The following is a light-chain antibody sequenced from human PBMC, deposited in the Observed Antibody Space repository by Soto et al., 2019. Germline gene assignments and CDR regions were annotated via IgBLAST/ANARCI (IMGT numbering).Light chain of an antibody. CDR1: QSVSSY. CDR3: HQRSNWPLT. Sequence: EVVLTLSPDTLSLSPGGSATLSCRASQSVSSYLAWYQQRPGQALRLLIYDVSKRATGIPARFSGSGSRTDFTLTITSLEPEDFAIYFCHQRSNWPLTFGGGTKLEIK. V-gene: IGKV3-11*01. J-gene: IGKJ4*01. CDR2: DVS.